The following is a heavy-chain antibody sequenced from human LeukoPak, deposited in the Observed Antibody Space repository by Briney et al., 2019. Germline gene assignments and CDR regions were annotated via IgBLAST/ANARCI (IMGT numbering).Heavy chain of an antibody. D-gene: IGHD3-22*01. V-gene: IGHV4-59*01. CDR1: GGSISSYY. J-gene: IGHJ4*02. Sequence: SETLSLTCTVFGGSISSYYWSWIRQPPGKGLEWIGYIYYSGSTNYNPSLKSRVTISVDTSKNQFSLKLSSVTAADTAVYYCAREHYDSSGYNFDYWGQGTLVTVSS. CDR3: AREHYDSSGYNFDY. CDR2: IYYSGST.